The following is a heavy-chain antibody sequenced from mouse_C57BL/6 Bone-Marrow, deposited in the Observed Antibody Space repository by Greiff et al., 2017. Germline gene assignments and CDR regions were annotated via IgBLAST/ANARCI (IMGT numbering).Heavy chain of an antibody. CDR1: GFSLSTSGMG. CDR2: IYWDDDK. J-gene: IGHJ4*01. Sequence: QVTLKESGPGILQSSQTLSLTCSFSGFSLSTSGMGVSWIRQPSGKGLEWLEHIYWDDDKCYNPSLKSRLTISKNTSRNQVFLKITSVDTADTATYYCARGDYYGSSGYYAMDYWGQGTSVTVSS. CDR3: ARGDYYGSSGYYAMDY. V-gene: IGHV8-12*01. D-gene: IGHD1-1*01.